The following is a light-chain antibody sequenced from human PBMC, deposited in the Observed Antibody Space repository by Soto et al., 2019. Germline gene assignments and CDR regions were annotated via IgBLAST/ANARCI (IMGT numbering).Light chain of an antibody. Sequence: ERVMTQSPATLSVSPGERATLSCRASQSVSSNLAWYQQKPGQAPRLLIYGASTRATAIPARFSGSGSWTEFTLTISSLQSEDFAVYYCQQYNNWPLTVGGGTKVEI. CDR1: QSVSSN. V-gene: IGKV3-15*01. J-gene: IGKJ4*01. CDR2: GAS. CDR3: QQYNNWPLT.